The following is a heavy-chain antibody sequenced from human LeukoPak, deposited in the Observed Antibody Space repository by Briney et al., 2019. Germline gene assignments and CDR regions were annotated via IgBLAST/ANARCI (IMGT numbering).Heavy chain of an antibody. D-gene: IGHD6-19*01. V-gene: IGHV3-30*04. CDR3: ARAVKKQWLASDYFDY. Sequence: GGSLRLSCAASGFTFSSYAMHWVRQAPGKGLEWVAVISYDGSNKYYADSVKGRFTISRDNSKNTLYLQMNSLRAEDTAVYYCARAVKKQWLASDYFDYWGQGTLVTVSS. CDR2: ISYDGSNK. CDR1: GFTFSSYA. J-gene: IGHJ4*02.